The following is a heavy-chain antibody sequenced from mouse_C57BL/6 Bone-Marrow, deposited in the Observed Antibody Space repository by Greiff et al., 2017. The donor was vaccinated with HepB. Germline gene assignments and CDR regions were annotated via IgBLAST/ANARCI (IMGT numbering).Heavy chain of an antibody. V-gene: IGHV5-4*03. J-gene: IGHJ2*01. CDR2: ISDGGSYT. CDR1: GFTFSSYA. Sequence: EVHLVESGGGLVKPGGSLKLSCAASGFTFSSYAMSWVRQTPEKRLEWVATISDGGSYTYYPDNVKGRFTISRDKAKNNLYLQMSHLKSEDTAMYYCAGRYYFDYWGQGTTLTVSS. CDR3: AGRYYFDY.